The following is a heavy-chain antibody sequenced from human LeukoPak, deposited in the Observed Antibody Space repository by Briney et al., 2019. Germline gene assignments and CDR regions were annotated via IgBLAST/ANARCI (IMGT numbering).Heavy chain of an antibody. Sequence: GGSLRLSCAASGFTFSSYSMNWVRQAPGKGLEWVSYISRSGTTIYYADSVKGRFTISRDNAKNSLYLQMNSLRAEDTAVYYCARGGYYGDYELDYWGQGTLVTVSS. D-gene: IGHD4-17*01. V-gene: IGHV3-48*04. CDR1: GFTFSSYS. J-gene: IGHJ4*02. CDR2: ISRSGTTI. CDR3: ARGGYYGDYELDY.